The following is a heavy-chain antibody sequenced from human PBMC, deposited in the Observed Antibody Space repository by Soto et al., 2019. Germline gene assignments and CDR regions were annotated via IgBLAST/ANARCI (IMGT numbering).Heavy chain of an antibody. CDR1: GFTFGTYD. CDR2: IGAAGDT. D-gene: IGHD6-6*01. CDR3: VRSAPGAARQGVDT. J-gene: IGHJ3*02. Sequence: PGGSLRLSCAASGFTFGTYDMHWVRQATEEGLEWVSSIGAAGDTYYAASVKGRFTISRENAKNSFYLQMSCLRAGDTAVYYCVRSAPGAARQGVDTWGQGTMVTVSS. V-gene: IGHV3-13*01.